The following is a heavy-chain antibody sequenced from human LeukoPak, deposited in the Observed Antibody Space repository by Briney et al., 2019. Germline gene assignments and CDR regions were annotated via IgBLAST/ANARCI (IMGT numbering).Heavy chain of an antibody. J-gene: IGHJ3*02. D-gene: IGHD6-19*01. CDR3: AKDSWRPHSSGWYGDAFDI. CDR2: IWYDGSNK. CDR1: GFTFTTYG. V-gene: IGHV3-33*06. Sequence: GSLRLSCAASGFTFTTYGMHWVRQAPGKGLEWVAVIWYDGSNKYYADSVKGRFTISRDNSKNTLYLQMNSLRAEDTAVYYCAKDSWRPHSSGWYGDAFDIWGQGTMVTVSS.